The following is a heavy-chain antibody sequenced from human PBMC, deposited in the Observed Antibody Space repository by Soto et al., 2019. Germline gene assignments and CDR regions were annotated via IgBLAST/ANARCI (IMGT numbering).Heavy chain of an antibody. Sequence: GGSLSLSCVASGFNFDDSAMNWVRQVPGKGLEWVSGITWNSGHILYADSVKGRFTISRDNAKKSLYLELNSLRPEDTALYYCAKGRSSMIVVVMAYWGQGPSVPVS. CDR2: ITWNSGHI. V-gene: IGHV3-9*01. CDR3: AKGRSSMIVVVMAY. CDR1: GFNFDDSA. D-gene: IGHD3-22*01. J-gene: IGHJ4*02.